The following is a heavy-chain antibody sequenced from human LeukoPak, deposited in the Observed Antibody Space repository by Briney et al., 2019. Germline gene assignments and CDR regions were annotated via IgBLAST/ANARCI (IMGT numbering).Heavy chain of an antibody. CDR1: GFTLSSYA. CDR2: ISYDGSNK. V-gene: IGHV3-30*04. D-gene: IGHD6-19*01. Sequence: GGSLRLSCAASGFTLSSYAMHWVRQAPGKGLEWVAVISYDGSNKYYADSVKGRFTISRDNSKNTLYLQMNSLRAEDTAVYYCARVRPSVAGIQYYFDYWGQGTLVTVSS. CDR3: ARVRPSVAGIQYYFDY. J-gene: IGHJ4*02.